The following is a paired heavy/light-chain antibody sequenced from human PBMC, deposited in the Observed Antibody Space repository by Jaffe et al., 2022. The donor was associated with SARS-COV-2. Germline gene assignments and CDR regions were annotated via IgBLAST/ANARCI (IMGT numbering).Light chain of an antibody. V-gene: IGKV3-20*01. J-gene: IGKJ1*01. Sequence: EIVLTQSPGTLSLSPGERATLSCRASQSVSSSYLAWYQQKPGQAPRLLIYGASSRATGIPDRFSGSGSGTDFTLTISRLEPEDFAVYYCQQYGSSPFAFGQGTKVEIK. CDR1: QSVSSSY. CDR3: QQYGSSPFA. CDR2: GAS.
Heavy chain of an antibody. CDR1: GFTFSDYY. D-gene: IGHD3-22*01. V-gene: IGHV3-11*01. Sequence: QVQLVESGGGLVKPGGSLRLSCAASGFTFSDYYMSWIRQAPGKGLEWVSYISSSGSTIYYADSVKGRFTISRDNAKNSLYLQMNSLRAEDTAVYYCARRGLDEDYYYDYKDAFDIWGQGTMVTVSS. CDR3: ARRGLDEDYYYDYKDAFDI. CDR2: ISSSGSTI. J-gene: IGHJ3*02.